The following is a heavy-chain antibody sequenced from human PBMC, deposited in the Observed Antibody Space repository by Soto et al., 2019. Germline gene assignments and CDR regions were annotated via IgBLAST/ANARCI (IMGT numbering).Heavy chain of an antibody. V-gene: IGHV5-51*01. D-gene: IGHD6-6*01. Sequence: PGESLKISCKGSGYNFTNYWIGWVRQMPGKGLEWMGIIYPGDSDTRYSPSFQGQVTISADKSISTAYLQWSSLKASDTAMYYCARLPSARKEAPGVRYYYYYYGMDVWGQGTTVTVSS. J-gene: IGHJ6*02. CDR2: IYPGDSDT. CDR1: GYNFTNYW. CDR3: ARLPSARKEAPGVRYYYYYYGMDV.